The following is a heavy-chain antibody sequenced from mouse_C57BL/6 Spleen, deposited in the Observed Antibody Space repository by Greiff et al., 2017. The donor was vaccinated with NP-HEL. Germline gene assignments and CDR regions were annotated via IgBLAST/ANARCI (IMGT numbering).Heavy chain of an antibody. Sequence: EVQLQQSGPELVHPGASVKISCKASGYSFTAYNMNWVRQSNGKSLEWIGVINHNYGTTSYNQTFKGKATLTVNQSSSTAYMQLNSLTSEESAVYYCARAEYSNYEYFDVWGTGTTVTVSS. J-gene: IGHJ1*03. CDR3: ARAEYSNYEYFDV. CDR1: GYSFTAYN. D-gene: IGHD2-5*01. CDR2: INHNYGTT. V-gene: IGHV1-39*01.